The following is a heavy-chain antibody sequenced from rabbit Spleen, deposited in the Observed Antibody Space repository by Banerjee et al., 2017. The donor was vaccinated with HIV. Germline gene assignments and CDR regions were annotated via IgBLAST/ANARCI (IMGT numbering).Heavy chain of an antibody. Sequence: QEQLVESGGGLVQPEGSLTLTCKASGFDFSDGHVITWVRQAPGKGLKWIASINSFTGRPVYATWAKGRFTVSKASWTTVTLQMTSLTAADTASYFCARDLAGAIGWNFNLWGPGTLVTVS. CDR1: GFDFSDGHV. CDR3: ARDLAGAIGWNFNL. CDR2: INSFTGRP. D-gene: IGHD4-1*01. J-gene: IGHJ4*01. V-gene: IGHV1S45*01.